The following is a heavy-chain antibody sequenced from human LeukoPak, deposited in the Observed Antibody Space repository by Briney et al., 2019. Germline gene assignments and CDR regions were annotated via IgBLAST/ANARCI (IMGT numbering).Heavy chain of an antibody. CDR1: GDSVSSYY. D-gene: IGHD1-1*01. J-gene: IGHJ4*02. Sequence: SETLSLTCTVSGDSVSSYYWNWIRQPPGKGPEWIRCIHQSGSTNNNPSLRSQVTMSVDTSRNQFSLDLISVTAADTAVYYCARWNDGNHHFDCWGQGTLVTVSA. CDR2: IHQSGST. CDR3: ARWNDGNHHFDC. V-gene: IGHV4-59*02.